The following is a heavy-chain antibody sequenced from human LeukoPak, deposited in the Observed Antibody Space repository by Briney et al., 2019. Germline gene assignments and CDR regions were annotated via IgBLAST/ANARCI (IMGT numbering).Heavy chain of an antibody. Sequence: EASVKVSCKASGYTFTSYVLHWVRQAPGQRLEWMGCINAGNGNTKYSQEFQGRVTITRDTSASTVYMELRSLRSDDTAVYYCARDSKYSSSMNWFDPWGQGTLVTVSS. V-gene: IGHV1-3*01. J-gene: IGHJ5*02. CDR1: GYTFTSYV. D-gene: IGHD6-13*01. CDR2: INAGNGNT. CDR3: ARDSKYSSSMNWFDP.